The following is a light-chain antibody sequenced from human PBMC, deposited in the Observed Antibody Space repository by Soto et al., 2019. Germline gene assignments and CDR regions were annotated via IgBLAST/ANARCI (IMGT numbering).Light chain of an antibody. J-gene: IGKJ1*01. Sequence: EIVLTQSPGTLSLSPGERATLSCRASQSVSRSYLAWYQQKPGQAPRLLIYSASSRATGISDRFSGSESGTDFTLTISRLEPEDFAVYYCQQYGSTPWTFGQGTKVEIK. V-gene: IGKV3-20*01. CDR2: SAS. CDR3: QQYGSTPWT. CDR1: QSVSRSY.